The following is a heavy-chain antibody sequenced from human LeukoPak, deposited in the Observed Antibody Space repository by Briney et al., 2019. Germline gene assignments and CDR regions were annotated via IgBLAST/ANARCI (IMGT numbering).Heavy chain of an antibody. V-gene: IGHV3-33*01. CDR2: IWFGGSNK. D-gene: IGHD6-13*01. Sequence: GKSLRLSCAASGFNFRTYGVHWVRQAPGKGLEWLAVIWFGGSNKYYADSVKGRFTISRDNSKNTSHLQMNSLRAEDTAVYYCAREDYSSSWYYYYGMDVWGQGTTVTVSS. CDR1: GFNFRTYG. J-gene: IGHJ6*02. CDR3: AREDYSSSWYYYYGMDV.